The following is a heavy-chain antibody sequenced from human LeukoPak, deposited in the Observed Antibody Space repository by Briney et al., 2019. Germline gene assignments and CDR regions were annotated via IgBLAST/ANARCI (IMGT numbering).Heavy chain of an antibody. V-gene: IGHV1-18*01. CDR3: ARVYGITGTTACREPFDY. CDR2: ISAYNGNT. D-gene: IGHD1-7*01. Sequence: ASVKVSCKASGYTFTSYGISWVRQAPGQGLEWMGWISAYNGNTNYAQKLQGRVTMTTDTSTSTAYMELRSLRSDDTAVYYCARVYGITGTTACREPFDYWGQGTLVTVSS. CDR1: GYTFTSYG. J-gene: IGHJ4*02.